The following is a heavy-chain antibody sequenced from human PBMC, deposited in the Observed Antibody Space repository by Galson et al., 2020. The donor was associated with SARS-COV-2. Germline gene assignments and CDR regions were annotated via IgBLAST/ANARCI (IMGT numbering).Heavy chain of an antibody. CDR3: AKHQVYGDYVESNFYGIDV. Sequence: GGSLRLSCAASGFTLSDYAMYWVRQPPGKGLDWVAAISYDGTQKNHADSVKGRFTISRDDSKNTLYLQMSSLRGEDTAVYYCAKHQVYGDYVESNFYGIDVWGQGTMVTVSS. D-gene: IGHD4-17*01. V-gene: IGHV3-30-3*02. J-gene: IGHJ6*02. CDR2: ISYDGTQK. CDR1: GFTLSDYA.